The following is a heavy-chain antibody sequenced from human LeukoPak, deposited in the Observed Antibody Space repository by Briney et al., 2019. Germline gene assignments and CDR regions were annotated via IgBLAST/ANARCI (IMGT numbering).Heavy chain of an antibody. D-gene: IGHD2-21*02. J-gene: IGHJ4*02. Sequence: SVKVSCKASGGTFSNFAINWVRQAPGQGLEWMGGIIPIFGTANYAQKFQGRVTITTDESTSTAYMELSSLRSEDTAVYYCAAHIVVVTDPSFDYWGQGTLVTVSS. CDR1: GGTFSNFA. CDR3: AAHIVVVTDPSFDY. V-gene: IGHV1-69*05. CDR2: IIPIFGTA.